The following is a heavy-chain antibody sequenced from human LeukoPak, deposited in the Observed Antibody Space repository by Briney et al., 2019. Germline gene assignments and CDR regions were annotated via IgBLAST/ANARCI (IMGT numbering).Heavy chain of an antibody. CDR1: TFTFSSHA. CDR3: AKVDVVITTAIGVSFDF. J-gene: IGHJ4*02. V-gene: IGHV3-23*01. CDR2: ISDSGGST. D-gene: IGHD2-2*01. Sequence: PGGSLRLSYAASTFTFSSHAMSWVRQAPGKGLEWVSSISDSGGSTYYADSVKGRFTISRDNSKNTLYLQMNSLRAEDTAVHYCAKVDVVITTAIGVSFDFWGQGTLVTVSS.